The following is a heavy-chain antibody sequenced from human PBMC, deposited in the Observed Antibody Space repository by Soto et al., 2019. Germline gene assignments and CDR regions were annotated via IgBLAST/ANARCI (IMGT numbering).Heavy chain of an antibody. CDR1: GYTFTNYG. CDR2: INVGHGNT. J-gene: IGHJ2*01. Sequence: QVQLVQSGAEVKKSGASVKVSCKASGYTFTNYGVHWVRQAPGQRLEWMGWINVGHGNTKYSQKFQGRVTITRDTAASTAFMELSSLRSEDTAVYYCARSGYSSGWYHWYFDFWGRGTLVTVSS. V-gene: IGHV1-3*01. D-gene: IGHD6-19*01. CDR3: ARSGYSSGWYHWYFDF.